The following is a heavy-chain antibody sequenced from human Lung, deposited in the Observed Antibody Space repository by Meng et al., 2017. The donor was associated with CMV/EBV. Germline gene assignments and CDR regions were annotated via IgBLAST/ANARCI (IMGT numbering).Heavy chain of an antibody. CDR1: GFTFSSYE. V-gene: IGHV3-48*03. CDR2: ISSSGSTM. Sequence: GGSLRLXCAVSGFTFSSYEMNWVRQAPGKGLEWVSYISSSGSTMYYADSVKGRFTITRDNAKNSLYLQMNSRRVEDTAVYYCARRSGSYVNAFDIWGQGTMVTVSS. D-gene: IGHD1-26*01. CDR3: ARRSGSYVNAFDI. J-gene: IGHJ3*02.